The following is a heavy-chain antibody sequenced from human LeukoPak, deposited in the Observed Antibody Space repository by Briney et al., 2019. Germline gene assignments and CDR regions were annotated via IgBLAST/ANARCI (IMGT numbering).Heavy chain of an antibody. D-gene: IGHD4-17*01. J-gene: IGHJ5*02. Sequence: PSETLSLTCTVSGVSISSGGFYWGWIRQPPGKGLECIGTINYSGRTFYSSSLRSRVTISVDTSKNQFSLKLSSVTAADTAVYYCARQDGNDHGDPNWFDPWGQGTLVTVSS. V-gene: IGHV4-39*01. CDR3: ARQDGNDHGDPNWFDP. CDR2: INYSGRT. CDR1: GVSISSGGFY.